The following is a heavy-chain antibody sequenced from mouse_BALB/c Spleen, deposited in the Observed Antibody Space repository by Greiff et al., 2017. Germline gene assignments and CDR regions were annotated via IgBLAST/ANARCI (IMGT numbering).Heavy chain of an antibody. CDR1: GYSITSDYA. CDR3: ASGYYGSSWFAY. V-gene: IGHV3-2*02. CDR2: ISYSGST. D-gene: IGHD1-1*01. J-gene: IGHJ3*01. Sequence: QSGPGLVKPSQSLSLTCTVTGYSITSDYAWNWIRQFPGNKLEWMGYISYSGSTSYNPSLKSRISITRDTSKNQFFLQLNSVTTEDTATYYCASGYYGSSWFAYWGQGTLVTVSA.